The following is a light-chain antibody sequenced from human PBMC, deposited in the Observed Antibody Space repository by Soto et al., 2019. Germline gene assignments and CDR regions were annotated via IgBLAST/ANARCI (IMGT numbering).Light chain of an antibody. CDR2: AAS. J-gene: IGKJ2*01. V-gene: IGKV1-27*01. CDR1: QGISNY. Sequence: DIQMTQSLSSLSASVGDRVTITCRASQGISNYLAWYQQKPGKVPKLLIYAASTLQSGVPSRFSGSGSGTDFTLTISSLQPEDVATYYCQKYNSAPPYTFGQGTKLEIK. CDR3: QKYNSAPPYT.